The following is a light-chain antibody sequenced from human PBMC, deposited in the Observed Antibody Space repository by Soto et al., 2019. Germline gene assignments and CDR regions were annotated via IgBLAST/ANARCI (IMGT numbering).Light chain of an antibody. V-gene: IGKV3-20*01. CDR1: KGVNIN. CDR2: GAS. CDR3: QHYGSSPWT. Sequence: QTRFTLSVSPGERATLSFRASKGVNINLAWYQQKPGQAPRLLIYGASSRATGIPDRFSGSGSGTDFTLTISRLEPEDFAVYYCQHYGSSPWTFGQGTKVDIK. J-gene: IGKJ1*01.